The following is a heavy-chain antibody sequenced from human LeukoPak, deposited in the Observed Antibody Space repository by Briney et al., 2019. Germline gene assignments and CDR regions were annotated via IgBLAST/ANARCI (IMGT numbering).Heavy chain of an antibody. CDR3: ARGAANIYYYYLDV. Sequence: SEALSLTCTVSGDSIRNSYWSWIRQPAGKGLEWIGRIYSRGSASYNPSRKSRVTMSIATSKNQFSLRLDSVTAADTAVYYCARGAANIYYYYLDVWGNGTTVTVSS. J-gene: IGHJ6*03. D-gene: IGHD2-15*01. CDR1: GDSIRNSY. V-gene: IGHV4-4*07. CDR2: IYSRGSA.